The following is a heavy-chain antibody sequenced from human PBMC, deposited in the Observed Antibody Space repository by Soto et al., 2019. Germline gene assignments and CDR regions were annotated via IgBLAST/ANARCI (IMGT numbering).Heavy chain of an antibody. Sequence: QVQLVQSGAEEKKPGASVKVSCKASGYTFTSYAMHWVRQAPGQRLEWMGWINAGNGNTKYSQKFQGRVTITRDTSASTAYMELSSLRSEDTAVYYCARGRRGGSGLVNWFDPWGQGTLVTVSS. J-gene: IGHJ5*02. CDR1: GYTFTSYA. D-gene: IGHD3-16*01. CDR3: ARGRRGGSGLVNWFDP. V-gene: IGHV1-3*05. CDR2: INAGNGNT.